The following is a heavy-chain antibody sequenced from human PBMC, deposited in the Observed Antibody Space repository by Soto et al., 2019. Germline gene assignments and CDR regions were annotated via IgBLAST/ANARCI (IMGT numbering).Heavy chain of an antibody. CDR1: GFTFNSHW. V-gene: IGHV3-74*01. CDR2: ISNDGSET. CDR3: VRDRPHNWFDP. J-gene: IGHJ5*02. Sequence: GSLRLSCAASGFTFNSHWMHWVRQVPGNGPVWVARISNDGSETIYADSVEGRFTISRDNAKNTVYLEMNSLRVEDTAVYYCVRDRPHNWFDPWGQGTLVTVSS.